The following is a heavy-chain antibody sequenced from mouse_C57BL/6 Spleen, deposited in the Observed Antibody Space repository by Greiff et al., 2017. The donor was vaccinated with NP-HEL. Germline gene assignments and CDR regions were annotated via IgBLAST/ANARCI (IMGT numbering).Heavy chain of an antibody. Sequence: EVQLQESGGGLVKPGGSLKLSCAASGFTFSDYGMHWVRQAPEKGLEWVAYISSGSSTIYYADTVKGRFTISRDNAKNTLFLQMTSLRSEDTAMYYCARPITTVAAPYFDYWGQGTTLTVSS. CDR2: ISSGSSTI. J-gene: IGHJ2*01. V-gene: IGHV5-17*01. D-gene: IGHD1-1*01. CDR3: ARPITTVAAPYFDY. CDR1: GFTFSDYG.